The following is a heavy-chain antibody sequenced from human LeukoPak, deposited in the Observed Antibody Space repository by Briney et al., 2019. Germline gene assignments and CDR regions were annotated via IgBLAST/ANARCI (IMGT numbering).Heavy chain of an antibody. Sequence: GGSLRLSCAASGFTFSSYAMSWVRQAPGKGLEWVSAISGSGGSTYYADSVKGRFIISRDNSKNTLYLQMNSLRAEDTAVYYCAKDHYYYYYMDVWGKGTTVTVSS. V-gene: IGHV3-23*01. CDR3: AKDHYYYYYMDV. CDR1: GFTFSSYA. J-gene: IGHJ6*03. CDR2: ISGSGGST.